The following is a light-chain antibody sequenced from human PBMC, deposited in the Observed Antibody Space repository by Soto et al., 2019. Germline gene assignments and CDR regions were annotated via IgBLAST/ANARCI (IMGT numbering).Light chain of an antibody. J-gene: IGKJ3*01. CDR2: KAS. Sequence: DIEMTQSPATLSASVGDRVTISCRASQSVSSWLAWYQQKPGKAPKLLIYKASTLESGIPARFSGSGSGTEFTLTISSLQPDDFAIYHCQQYQTQSFTFGPGTKLDFK. CDR1: QSVSSW. CDR3: QQYQTQSFT. V-gene: IGKV1-5*03.